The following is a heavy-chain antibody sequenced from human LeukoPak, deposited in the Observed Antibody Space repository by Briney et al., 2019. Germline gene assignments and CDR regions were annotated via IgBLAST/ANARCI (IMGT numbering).Heavy chain of an antibody. CDR1: GFPFSSYA. CDR3: VRGYSFGPYGMDV. Sequence: PGGSLRLSCSASGFPFSSYAMEWVRQAPGKGLEYVSAISDSGGSTYYADSVKGRFTFSRDNSKNTLYLQMSSLRAEDTAVYFCVRGYSFGPYGMDVWGQGTTVTVSS. CDR2: ISDSGGST. D-gene: IGHD2-15*01. J-gene: IGHJ6*02. V-gene: IGHV3-64D*09.